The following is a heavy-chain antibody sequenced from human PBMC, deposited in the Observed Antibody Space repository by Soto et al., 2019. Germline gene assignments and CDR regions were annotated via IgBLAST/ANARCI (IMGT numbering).Heavy chain of an antibody. CDR3: ANDKESWGGYSDDRGLGGMDV. CDR2: ISYDGGGK. D-gene: IGHD3-16*01. J-gene: IGHJ6*02. CDR1: KFAFRSYG. V-gene: IGHV3-30*18. Sequence: PGGSLRLSCAASKFAFRSYGMRWVRQAPGKGLEWVAVISYDGGGKYYADSVKGRFTISRDNSNNTLYLQMNSLRAEDTAVYYCANDKESWGGYSDDRGLGGMDVWGQGTTVTVSS.